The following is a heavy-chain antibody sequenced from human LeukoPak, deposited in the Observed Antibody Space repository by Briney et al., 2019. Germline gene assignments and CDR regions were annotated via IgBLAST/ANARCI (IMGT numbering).Heavy chain of an antibody. CDR2: IWYDGSNK. D-gene: IGHD2-2*01. CDR3: ARAGYRSSTSCDYYYYYMDV. J-gene: IGHJ6*03. CDR1: GFTFSSYG. V-gene: IGHV3-33*01. Sequence: GGSLRLSCAASGFTFSSYGMHWVRQAPGKGLEWVAVIWYDGSNKYYADSVKGRFTISRDNSKNTLYLQMNSLRAEDTAVYYCARAGYRSSTSCDYYYYYMDVWGKGTTVTVSS.